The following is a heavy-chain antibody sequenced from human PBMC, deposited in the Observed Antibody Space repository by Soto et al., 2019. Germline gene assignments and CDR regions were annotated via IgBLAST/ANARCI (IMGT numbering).Heavy chain of an antibody. CDR2: IYPGDSDT. Sequence: EVQLVQSGAEVKKPGESLKISCKGSGYSFTSYWIGWVRQMPGKGLEWMGIIYPGDSDTRYSPSFQGQVTISADKSISTAYLQWSSLKASDTAMYYCARRATYGDTAMVITAFDIWGQGTMVTVSS. CDR3: ARRATYGDTAMVITAFDI. D-gene: IGHD5-18*01. CDR1: GYSFTSYW. J-gene: IGHJ3*02. V-gene: IGHV5-51*03.